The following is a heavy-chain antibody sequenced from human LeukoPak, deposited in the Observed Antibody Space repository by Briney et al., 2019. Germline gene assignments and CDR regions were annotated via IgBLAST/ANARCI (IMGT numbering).Heavy chain of an antibody. CDR2: IYYSGST. V-gene: IGHV4-39*01. Sequence: PSETLSLTCTVSGGSISSSSYYWGWIRQPPGKGLEWIGSIYYSGSTYYNPSLKSRVTISVDTSKNQFSLKLSSVTAADTAVYYCARLDPYSLVYGDYWGQGTLVTVSS. CDR3: ARLDPYSLVYGDY. J-gene: IGHJ4*02. CDR1: GGSISSSSYY. D-gene: IGHD2-8*01.